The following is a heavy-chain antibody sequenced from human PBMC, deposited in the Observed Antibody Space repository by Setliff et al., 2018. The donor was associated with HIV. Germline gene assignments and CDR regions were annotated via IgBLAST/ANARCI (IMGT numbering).Heavy chain of an antibody. V-gene: IGHV4-4*02. J-gene: IGHJ6*03. D-gene: IGHD3-10*01. CDR3: ARLWFGELLYQYYYYMDV. Sequence: SETLSLTCAVSGGSISSSYWWTWVRQHPGKGLEWIGEIYHSGSTNYNSSLKSRVTISVDKSKNQFSLNLSSVTAADTAVYYCARLWFGELLYQYYYYMDVWGKGTTVTVSS. CDR2: IYHSGST. CDR1: GGSISSSYW.